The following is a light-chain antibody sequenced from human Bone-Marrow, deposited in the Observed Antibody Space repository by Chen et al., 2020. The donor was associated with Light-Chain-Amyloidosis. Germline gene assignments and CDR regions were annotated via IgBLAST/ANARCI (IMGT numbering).Light chain of an antibody. CDR3: SAYTITNTLV. Sequence: QSALTQPASVSGSPGQSITISCTGTSSDVGGDNHVSWYQQHPDKAPKLMIYEVTNRPSWVPHRFSRSKSDNTSSLTISGLKSEYEADYFCSAYTITNTLVFGSGTRVPVL. CDR1: SSDVGGDNH. CDR2: EVT. J-gene: IGLJ1*01. V-gene: IGLV2-14*01.